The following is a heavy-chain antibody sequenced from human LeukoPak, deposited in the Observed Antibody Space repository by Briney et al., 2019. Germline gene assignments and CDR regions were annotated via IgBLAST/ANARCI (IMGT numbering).Heavy chain of an antibody. V-gene: IGHV1-18*01. CDR1: GYTFTSYG. J-gene: IGHJ3*02. D-gene: IGHD5-18*01. CDR2: ISAYNGNT. Sequence: ASVKVSCKASGYTFTSYGISWVRQAPGQGLEWMGWISAYNGNTNYAQKLQGRVTMTTDTSTSTAYMELRSLRSEDTAMYYCATDRWVTVMNAADIWGQGTMVTVSS. CDR3: ATDRWVTVMNAADI.